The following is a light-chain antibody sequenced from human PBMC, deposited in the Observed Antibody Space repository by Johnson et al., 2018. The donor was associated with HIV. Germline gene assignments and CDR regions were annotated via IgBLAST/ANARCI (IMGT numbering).Light chain of an antibody. J-gene: IGLJ1*01. CDR2: ENN. CDR1: SSNIGNNY. CDR3: GTWDSSLSTFYV. Sequence: QSVLTQPPSVSAAPGQKVTISCSGSSSNIGNNYVSWYQQLPGTAPKLLIYENNKRPSGIPDRFSGSKSGTSATLGITGLQTGAEADYYCGTWDSSLSTFYVVGTGTKVTVL. V-gene: IGLV1-51*02.